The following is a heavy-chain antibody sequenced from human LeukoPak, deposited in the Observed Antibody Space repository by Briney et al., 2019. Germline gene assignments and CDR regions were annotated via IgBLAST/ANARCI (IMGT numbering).Heavy chain of an antibody. CDR1: GGSISSSSYY. CDR3: ARNLTMGYYFDY. D-gene: IGHD3-10*01. V-gene: IGHV4-39*07. CDR2: IYYSGST. J-gene: IGHJ4*02. Sequence: SETLSLTCTVSGGSISSSSYYWGWIRQPPGKGLEWIGSIYYSGSTYYNPSLKSRVTISVDTSKNQFSLKLSSVTAADTAVYYCARNLTMGYYFDYWGQGTLVTVSS.